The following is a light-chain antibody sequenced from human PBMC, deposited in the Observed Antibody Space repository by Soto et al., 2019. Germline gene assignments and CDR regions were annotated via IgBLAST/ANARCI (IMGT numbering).Light chain of an antibody. J-gene: IGKJ1*01. Sequence: EIVMTQSPATLSVSPGERATLSCRASQSVSSNLAWYQQKPGQAPRLLIYGASTMSTGIPARFSGSGSGTEFTLTISSLQSEDVSVYYCQQYNNWPSGTFGQGTKVEIK. CDR3: QQYNNWPSGT. V-gene: IGKV3-15*01. CDR2: GAS. CDR1: QSVSSN.